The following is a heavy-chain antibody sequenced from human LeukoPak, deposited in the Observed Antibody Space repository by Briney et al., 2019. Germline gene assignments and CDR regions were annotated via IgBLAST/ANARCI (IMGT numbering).Heavy chain of an antibody. CDR3: AKFRGYSYGPIGY. CDR2: IYHSGST. Sequence: SETLSLTSTVSGYSISSGYYWGWIRQPPGKGLEWIGSIYHSGSTYYNPSLKSRVTISVDTSKNQFSLKLSSVTAADTAVYYCAKFRGYSYGPIGYWGQGTLVTVSS. D-gene: IGHD5-18*01. J-gene: IGHJ4*02. V-gene: IGHV4-38-2*02. CDR1: GYSISSGYY.